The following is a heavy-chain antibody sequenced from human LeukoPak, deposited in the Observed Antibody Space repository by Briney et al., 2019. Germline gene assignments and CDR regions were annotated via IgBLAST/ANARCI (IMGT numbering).Heavy chain of an antibody. CDR1: GFTFSSYA. V-gene: IGHV3-23*01. D-gene: IGHD3-22*01. Sequence: GGSLRLSCAASGFTFSSYAMSWVRQAPGKGLEWVSGISGSGDNTYYADSVKGRFTISRDNSKNTLYVQVNSLGTEDTAAYYCAKGSYYDSSGSFYFDYWGQGTLVTVFS. CDR3: AKGSYYDSSGSFYFDY. J-gene: IGHJ4*02. CDR2: ISGSGDNT.